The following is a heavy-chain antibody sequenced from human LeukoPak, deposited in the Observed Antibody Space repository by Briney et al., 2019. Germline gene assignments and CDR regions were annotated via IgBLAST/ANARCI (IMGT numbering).Heavy chain of an antibody. Sequence: GGSLRLSCAASGFTFSSYAMSWVRQAPGKGLEWVSAISGSGGSTYYADSVKGRFTISRDNSKNTLYLQMNSLRAEDTAVYYCARVVQDIVVVPAAIRPYYFDYWGQGTLVTVSS. J-gene: IGHJ4*02. CDR3: ARVVQDIVVVPAAIRPYYFDY. CDR2: ISGSGGST. D-gene: IGHD2-2*02. CDR1: GFTFSSYA. V-gene: IGHV3-23*01.